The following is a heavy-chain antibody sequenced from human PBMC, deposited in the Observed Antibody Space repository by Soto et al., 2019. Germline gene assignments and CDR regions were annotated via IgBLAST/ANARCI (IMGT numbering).Heavy chain of an antibody. CDR2: ISYDGNNK. V-gene: IGHV3-30*18. J-gene: IGHJ4*02. Sequence: QVQVVESGGGVVQPGRSLRLSCAASGFTFSTYGMHWVRQAPGKGLEWVAVISYDGNNKYYADSVKGRFTISRDSSENTLYLQMNSLRAEDTAVYYCAKSVYNWNDGFFDYWGQGTLVSVSS. CDR3: AKSVYNWNDGFFDY. D-gene: IGHD1-1*01. CDR1: GFTFSTYG.